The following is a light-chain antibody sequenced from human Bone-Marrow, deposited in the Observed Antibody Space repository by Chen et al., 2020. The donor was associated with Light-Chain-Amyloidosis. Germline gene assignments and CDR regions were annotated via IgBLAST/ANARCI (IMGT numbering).Light chain of an antibody. J-gene: IGLJ2*01. CDR2: RDT. CDR1: DLPTKY. Sequence: SYELTQPPSVSVSPGQTARITCSGDDLPTKYAYWYQQKPGQAPVLVIHRDTERPSGISERFSGSSSGTTATWTISGVQAEYEADYHCQSADSSGTYEVIFGGGTKLTVL. V-gene: IGLV3-25*03. CDR3: QSADSSGTYEVI.